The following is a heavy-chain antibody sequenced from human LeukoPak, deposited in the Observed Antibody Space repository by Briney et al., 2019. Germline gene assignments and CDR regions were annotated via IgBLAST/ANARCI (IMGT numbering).Heavy chain of an antibody. CDR3: AREELDY. Sequence: XKASXXTXXGXYMHWVRQAPGQGLEWMGRINPYSGGTNYAQKFQGRVTMTRDTSINTAYMDLSRLASDDTAVYYCAREELDYWGQGTLVTVSS. CDR2: INPYSGGT. V-gene: IGHV1-2*06. CDR1: XXTXXGXY. D-gene: IGHD2/OR15-2a*01. J-gene: IGHJ4*02.